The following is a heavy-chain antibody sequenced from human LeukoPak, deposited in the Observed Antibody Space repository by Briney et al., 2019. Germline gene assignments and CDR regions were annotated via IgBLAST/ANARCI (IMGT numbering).Heavy chain of an antibody. J-gene: IGHJ4*02. Sequence: GGSLRLSCAASGFTFSCYDMNRVRQAPGKVLEWVSSISSSSSYIYYADSVKGRFTISRDNAKNSLYLQLNSLRAEDTAVYYCARETSCDYWGQGTLVTVSS. D-gene: IGHD2-2*01. CDR3: ARETSCDY. CDR2: ISSSSSYI. V-gene: IGHV3-21*01. CDR1: GFTFSCYD.